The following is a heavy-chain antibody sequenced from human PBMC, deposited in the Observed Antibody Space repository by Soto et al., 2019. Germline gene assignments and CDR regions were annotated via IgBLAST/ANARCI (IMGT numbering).Heavy chain of an antibody. CDR1: GGTFSSYA. V-gene: IGHV1-69*13. Sequence: SVKVSCKASGGTFSSYAISWVRQAPGQGLEWMGGIIPIFGTANYAQKFQGRVTITADESTSTAYMELSSLRSEDTAVYYCARRAETNGWNGFGADKYYFDFWGQGTLVTVSS. CDR2: IIPIFGTA. CDR3: ARRAETNGWNGFGADKYYFDF. D-gene: IGHD1-1*01. J-gene: IGHJ4*02.